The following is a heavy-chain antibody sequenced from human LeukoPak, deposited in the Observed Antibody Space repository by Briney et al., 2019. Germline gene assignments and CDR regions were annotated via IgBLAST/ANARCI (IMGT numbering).Heavy chain of an antibody. CDR2: ISPGDYTA. CDR1: GITCSSSS. CDR3: ASGTGWIIEH. D-gene: IGHD6-19*01. J-gene: IGHJ1*01. Sequence: GGSLRLSCLASGITCSSSSMSWVRQAPGKGLEWVSAISPGDYTAYYADSVKGRFTVSRDNSKNTLYLQMYSLRAEDTAVYYCASGTGWIIEHWGQGTLVAVSS. V-gene: IGHV3-23*01.